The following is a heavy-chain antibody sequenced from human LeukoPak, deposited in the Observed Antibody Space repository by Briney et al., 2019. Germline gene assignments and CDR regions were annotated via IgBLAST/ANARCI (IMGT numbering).Heavy chain of an antibody. J-gene: IGHJ3*02. CDR3: ARDTFNYYDSSGPFDI. CDR2: IYTSGST. CDR1: GGSISSYY. V-gene: IGHV4-4*07. Sequence: SETLSLTCTVSGGSISSYYWSWIRQPAGKGLEWIGRIYTSGSTNYNPSLKSRVTMSVDTSKNQFSLKLSSVTAADTAVYYCARDTFNYYDSSGPFDIWGQGTMVTVSS. D-gene: IGHD3-22*01.